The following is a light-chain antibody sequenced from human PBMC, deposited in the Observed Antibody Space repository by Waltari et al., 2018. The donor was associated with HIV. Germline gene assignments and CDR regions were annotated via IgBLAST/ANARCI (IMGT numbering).Light chain of an antibody. CDR2: WAS. Sequence: DIVMTQSPDSLSVSLGERAAINCKSSQSVLYSSNNKNYLAWYQQKPGQPPKLLFYWASTRSSGVPDRFSCSGSGADFTLTISSLQAEDVAVYYCQQYYSTPLTFGGGTKVEIK. V-gene: IGKV4-1*01. J-gene: IGKJ4*01. CDR3: QQYYSTPLT. CDR1: QSVLYSSNNKNY.